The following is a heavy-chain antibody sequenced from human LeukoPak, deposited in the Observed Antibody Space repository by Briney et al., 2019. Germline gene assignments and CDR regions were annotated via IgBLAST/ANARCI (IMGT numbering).Heavy chain of an antibody. Sequence: SETLSLTCAVYGEAFSNYYWSWIPHPPGKGLEWIGEINHRGSNDYNSSLKSRATMSVDTSQNQFSLKLSSGTAADTAVYYCARGGGIQLWLRFGAFDIWGQGTVVTVSS. CDR2: INHRGSN. V-gene: IGHV4-34*01. CDR3: ARGGGIQLWLRFGAFDI. J-gene: IGHJ3*02. CDR1: GEAFSNYY. D-gene: IGHD5-18*01.